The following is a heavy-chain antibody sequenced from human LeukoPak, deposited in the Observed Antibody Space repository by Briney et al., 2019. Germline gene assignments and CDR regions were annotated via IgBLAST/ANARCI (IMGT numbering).Heavy chain of an antibody. CDR2: INPSGGST. J-gene: IGHJ4*02. CDR1: GYTFTSYY. CDR3: ARDRLDTAMVREYYFDY. D-gene: IGHD5-18*01. Sequence: ASVKVSCKASGYTFTSYYMHWVRQAPGQGLEWMGIINPSGGSTSYAQKFQGRVTMTRDTSTSTVYMELSRLRSDDTAVYYCARDRLDTAMVREYYFDYWGQGTLVTVSS. V-gene: IGHV1-46*01.